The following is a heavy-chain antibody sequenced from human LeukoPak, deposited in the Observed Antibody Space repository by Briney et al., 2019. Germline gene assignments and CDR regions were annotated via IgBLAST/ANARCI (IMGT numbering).Heavy chain of an antibody. Sequence: GGSLRLSCAGSGFTFSSYEMNWVRQAPGKGLEWVSYISSSGSTIYYADSVKGRFTISRDNAKNSLYLEMNSLRAEDTAVYYCARTDLGYSYGNPDYWGQGTLVTASS. CDR1: GFTFSSYE. CDR2: ISSSGSTI. J-gene: IGHJ4*02. CDR3: ARTDLGYSYGNPDY. V-gene: IGHV3-48*03. D-gene: IGHD5-18*01.